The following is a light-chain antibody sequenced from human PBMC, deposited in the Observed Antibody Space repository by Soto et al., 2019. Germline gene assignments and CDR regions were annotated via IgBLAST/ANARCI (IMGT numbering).Light chain of an antibody. Sequence: EIVLTQSPGTLSLSPGERATLSCRASQSVSSSYLAWYQQKPGQAPRLLIYGASSRATGIPDRFSGSGSGTDITLTICRLEPEDFAVYYCQQYVSSAWTFGQGTKVEVK. CDR3: QQYVSSAWT. CDR1: QSVSSSY. J-gene: IGKJ1*01. CDR2: GAS. V-gene: IGKV3-20*01.